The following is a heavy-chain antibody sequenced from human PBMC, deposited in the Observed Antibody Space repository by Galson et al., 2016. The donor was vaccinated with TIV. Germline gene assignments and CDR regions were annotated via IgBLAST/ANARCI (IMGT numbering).Heavy chain of an antibody. Sequence: TLSLTCTVSGGSISGGAYYWSWIRQPPGKGLEYIGYSYYSGSTYYNPSLRSRVTISVDTSKNQFSLKLSSVTAADTAVYYCARDPLVPASLDVWGQGTTVTVSS. D-gene: IGHD2-2*01. CDR3: ARDPLVPASLDV. CDR2: SYYSGST. V-gene: IGHV4-30-4*08. CDR1: GGSISGGAYY. J-gene: IGHJ6*02.